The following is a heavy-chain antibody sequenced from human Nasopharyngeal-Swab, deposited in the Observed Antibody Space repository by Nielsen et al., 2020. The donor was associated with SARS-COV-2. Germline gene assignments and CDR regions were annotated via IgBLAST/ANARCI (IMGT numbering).Heavy chain of an antibody. Sequence: ETLSLTCTVSGGSITSSSYYWGWIRQPPGKGLEWIGSIYYSGSTYYTPSLKSRVTISVDTSKNQFSLKLSSVTAADTAVYYCARPQVAATPALGFQHWGQGTLVTVSS. V-gene: IGHV4-39*07. CDR1: GGSITSSSYY. CDR3: ARPQVAATPALGFQH. J-gene: IGHJ1*01. D-gene: IGHD2-15*01. CDR2: IYYSGST.